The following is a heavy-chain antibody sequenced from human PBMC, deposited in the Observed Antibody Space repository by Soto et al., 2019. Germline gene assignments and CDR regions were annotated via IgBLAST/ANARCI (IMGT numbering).Heavy chain of an antibody. V-gene: IGHV3-21*01. CDR2: ISSSSSYI. CDR1: GFTFSSYI. CDR3: ARVLDYDYVWGSYPLNWFDP. Sequence: WGSLRLSCAVSGFTFSSYIMHRVRQAPGKGLEWVSSISSSSSYIYYADSVKGRFTISRDNAKNSLYLQMNSLRAEDTAVYYCARVLDYDYVWGSYPLNWFDPWGQGTLVTVSS. D-gene: IGHD3-16*02. J-gene: IGHJ5*02.